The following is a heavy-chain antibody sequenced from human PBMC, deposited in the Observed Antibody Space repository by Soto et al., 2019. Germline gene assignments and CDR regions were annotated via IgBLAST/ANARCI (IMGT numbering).Heavy chain of an antibody. CDR1: GFTFSNAW. Sequence: GSLRLSCAASGFTFSNAWMSWVRQAPGKGLEWIGRVKSRNDGGTTAYAAPVKGRFTISRDDSKKMLFLHLNSLKTEDTALYYCTSIPRDYGDYDFWGQGTQVTVS. CDR3: TSIPRDYGDYDF. J-gene: IGHJ4*02. V-gene: IGHV3-15*01. CDR2: VKSRNDGGTT. D-gene: IGHD4-17*01.